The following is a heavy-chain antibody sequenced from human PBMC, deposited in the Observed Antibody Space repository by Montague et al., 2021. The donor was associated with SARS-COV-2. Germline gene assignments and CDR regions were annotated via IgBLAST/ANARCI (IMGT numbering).Heavy chain of an antibody. V-gene: IGHV3-48*01. CDR1: GFTFSSYR. CDR2: ISSSSSTI. D-gene: IGHD3-3*01. J-gene: IGHJ5*02. Sequence: SLRLSCAASGFTFSSYRMNWVRQAPGKGLEWVSYISSSSSTIYYADSVKGRFTISRDNSKNTLYLQMNSLRAEDTAVYYCANLWVIEEVTIFGVVTTHNWFDPWGQGTLVTVSS. CDR3: ANLWVIEEVTIFGVVTTHNWFDP.